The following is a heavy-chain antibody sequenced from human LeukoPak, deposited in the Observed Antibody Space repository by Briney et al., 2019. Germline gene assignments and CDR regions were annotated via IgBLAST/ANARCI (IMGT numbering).Heavy chain of an antibody. J-gene: IGHJ4*02. CDR3: ARGFDISGAYSGPPDY. Sequence: ASVKVSCKASGYTFTGYYVHWVRQAPGQGPEWMGWINPDSGGTKYAQKLQGRVTTTRDTSISTAYMDLSRLRSEDTAVYYCARGFDISGAYSGPPDYWGQGTLVTVSS. CDR2: INPDSGGT. D-gene: IGHD3-22*01. CDR1: GYTFTGYY. V-gene: IGHV1-2*02.